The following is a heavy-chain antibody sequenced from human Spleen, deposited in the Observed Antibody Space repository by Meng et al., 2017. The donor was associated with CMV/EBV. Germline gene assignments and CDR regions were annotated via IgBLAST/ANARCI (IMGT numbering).Heavy chain of an antibody. D-gene: IGHD3-16*02. Sequence: GESLKISCAASGFTFSSYWMSWVRQAPGKGLEWVANIKQDGSEMYYVDSVKGRFTISRDNAKNSLYLQMNSLRAEDTAVYYCARGAEAPLYDYIWGIYLMDVWGQGTTVTVSS. CDR2: IKQDGSEM. CDR3: ARGAEAPLYDYIWGIYLMDV. CDR1: GFTFSSYW. V-gene: IGHV3-7*01. J-gene: IGHJ6*02.